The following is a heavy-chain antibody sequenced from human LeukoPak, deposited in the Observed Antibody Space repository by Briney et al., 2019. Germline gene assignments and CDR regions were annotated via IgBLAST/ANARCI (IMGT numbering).Heavy chain of an antibody. V-gene: IGHV3-30-3*01. Sequence: GGSLRLSCEASGFTFSSYTMYWVRQAPGKGLEWVAVISFDGNKKVYADSVKGRFTISRDDPKNTVYLQMNNQRVEDTAVYYCAREGEIVNTGYFEYWGQGTLVTVSS. D-gene: IGHD1-1*01. CDR1: GFTFSSYT. CDR2: ISFDGNKK. CDR3: AREGEIVNTGYFEY. J-gene: IGHJ4*02.